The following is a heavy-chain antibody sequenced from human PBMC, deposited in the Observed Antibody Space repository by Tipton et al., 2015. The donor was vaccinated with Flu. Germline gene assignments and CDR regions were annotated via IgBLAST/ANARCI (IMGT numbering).Heavy chain of an antibody. CDR3: ARDRSSSSLWFGEPLDGVFNI. D-gene: IGHD3-10*01. CDR1: GYTFSAYY. CDR2: INPSNGDA. J-gene: IGHJ3*02. V-gene: IGHV1-2*06. Sequence: QLVQSGAEVKKPGASVKVSCKPFGYTFSAYYIHWVRQAPGQGLEWMGRINPSNGDANYAQKFQGRVTMTSDTSITTAFMELSGLKSDDPAMYYCARDRSSSSLWFGEPLDGVFNIWGQGTMVTVSS.